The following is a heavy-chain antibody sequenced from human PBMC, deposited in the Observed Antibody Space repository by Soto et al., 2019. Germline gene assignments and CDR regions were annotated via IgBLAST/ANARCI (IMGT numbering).Heavy chain of an antibody. CDR3: AYSSGWYRHDV. V-gene: IGHV4-4*02. D-gene: IGHD6-19*01. J-gene: IGHJ3*01. CDR1: GDSISSPKW. Sequence: QVQLQESGPGLVKPSGTLSLTCAVSGDSISSPKWWTWLRQPPGKGLEWIGDLLHSGNTNYNPSLKSRVTLSVDKPQNQFSLMLTSVTAADTAIYYCAYSSGWYRHDVWGQGTSVTVSS. CDR2: LLHSGNT.